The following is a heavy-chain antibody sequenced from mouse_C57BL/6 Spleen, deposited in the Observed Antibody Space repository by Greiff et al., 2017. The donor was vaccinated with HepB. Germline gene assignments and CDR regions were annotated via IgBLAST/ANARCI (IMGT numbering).Heavy chain of an antibody. CDR1: GFTFSSYA. Sequence: EVQLVESGGGLVKPGGSLKLSCAASGFTFSSYAMSWVRQTPEKRLEWVATISDGGSYTYYPDNVKGRFTISRDNAKNNLYLQMSHLKSEDTAMYYCARDNSSGPYYYAMDYWGPGTSVPVSS. CDR3: ARDNSSGPYYYAMDY. CDR2: ISDGGSYT. V-gene: IGHV5-4*01. D-gene: IGHD3-2*02. J-gene: IGHJ4*01.